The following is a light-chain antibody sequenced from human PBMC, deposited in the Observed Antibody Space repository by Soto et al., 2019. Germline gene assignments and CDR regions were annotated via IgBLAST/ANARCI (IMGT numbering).Light chain of an antibody. V-gene: IGKV1-5*03. CDR1: QSISSW. CDR2: KAS. Sequence: DIQMTQSPSTLSASVGGRVTITCRASQSISSWLAWYQQKPGKAPKLLIYKASSLESGVPSRFSGSGSGTEFTLTISSLQPDDFATYYCQHYNSYSEAFGQGTRLEIK. CDR3: QHYNSYSEA. J-gene: IGKJ5*01.